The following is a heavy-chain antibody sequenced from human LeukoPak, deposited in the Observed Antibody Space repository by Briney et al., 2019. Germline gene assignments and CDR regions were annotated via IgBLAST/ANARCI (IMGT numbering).Heavy chain of an antibody. V-gene: IGHV4-59*01. J-gene: IGHJ6*02. CDR3: ARDPNYYYGMDV. Sequence: SETLSLTCTVSGGSISSYYWSWIRQPPGKGLEWIGYIYYSGSTNYNPPLKSRVTISVDTSKNQFSLKLSSVTAADTAVYYCARDPNYYYGMDVWGQGTTVTVSS. CDR1: GGSISSYY. CDR2: IYYSGST.